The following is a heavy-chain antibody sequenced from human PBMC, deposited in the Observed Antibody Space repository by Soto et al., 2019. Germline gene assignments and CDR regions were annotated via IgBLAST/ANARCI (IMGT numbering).Heavy chain of an antibody. J-gene: IGHJ3*02. CDR1: GGSISSSSYY. D-gene: IGHD5-12*01. V-gene: IGHV4-39*01. CDR3: ARRGAVATGAFDI. Sequence: PSETLSLTCTVSGGSISSSSYYWGWIRQPPGKGLEWIGSIYYSGSTYYKPSLKSRVTISVDTSKNQFSLKLSSVTAADTAVYYCARRGAVATGAFDIWGQGTMVTVSS. CDR2: IYYSGST.